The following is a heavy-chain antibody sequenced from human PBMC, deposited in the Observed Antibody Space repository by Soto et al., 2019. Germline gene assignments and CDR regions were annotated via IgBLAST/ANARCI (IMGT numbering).Heavy chain of an antibody. V-gene: IGHV3-53*01. CDR2: IYSGGST. D-gene: IGHD3-10*01. CDR1: GFTVSSNY. CDR3: ASDGSYYYGSGSYYDAFDI. Sequence: GGSLRLSCAASGFTVSSNYMSWVRQAPGKGLEWVSVIYSGGSTYYADSVKGRFTISRDNSKNTLYLQMNSLRSEDTAVYYCASDGSYYYGSGSYYDAFDIWGQGTMVTVSS. J-gene: IGHJ3*02.